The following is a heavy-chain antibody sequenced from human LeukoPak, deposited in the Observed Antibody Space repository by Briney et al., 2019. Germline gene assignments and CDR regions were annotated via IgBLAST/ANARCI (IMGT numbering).Heavy chain of an antibody. D-gene: IGHD3-22*01. CDR2: ISPILGVN. V-gene: IGHV1-69*02. Sequence: SVKVSCKASGGTFSTYSITWVRQAPGQGLEWMGRISPILGVNYYALKFQGRLTISADKSTITAYMDLTNVTSEDTAVYYCAAVYDGAAGYFDLWGRGTLITVSS. J-gene: IGHJ2*01. CDR1: GGTFSTYS. CDR3: AAVYDGAAGYFDL.